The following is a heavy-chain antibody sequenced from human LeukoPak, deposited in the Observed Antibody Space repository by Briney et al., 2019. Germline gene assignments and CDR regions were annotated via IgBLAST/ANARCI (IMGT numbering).Heavy chain of an antibody. V-gene: IGHV4-34*01. Sequence: PSETLSLTCAVYGGSFSGYYWSWIRQPPGKGLEWIGEINHSGSTNYNPSPKSRVTISVDTSKNQFSLKLSSVTAADTAVYYCARGSGYCSGGSCRSYWYFDLWGRGTLVTVSS. CDR1: GGSFSGYY. CDR2: INHSGST. J-gene: IGHJ2*01. D-gene: IGHD2-15*01. CDR3: ARGSGYCSGGSCRSYWYFDL.